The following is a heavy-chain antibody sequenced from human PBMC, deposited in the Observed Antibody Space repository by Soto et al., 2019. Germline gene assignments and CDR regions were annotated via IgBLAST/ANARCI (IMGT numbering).Heavy chain of an antibody. D-gene: IGHD3-10*01. CDR2: IKRDGSEK. CDR3: ARPVTSLVGTSGFDC. J-gene: IGHJ4*02. Sequence: EVQLVESGGGLVQPGGSLGLSCVVSGFSLSSYWMSWVRQVPGKGLEWVASIKRDGSEKKYVDSVKGRFTISRDTGKNSLYLQMSSLSAEDTGIDFCARPVTSLVGTSGFDCWGQGTLVTISS. V-gene: IGHV3-7*01. CDR1: GFSLSSYW.